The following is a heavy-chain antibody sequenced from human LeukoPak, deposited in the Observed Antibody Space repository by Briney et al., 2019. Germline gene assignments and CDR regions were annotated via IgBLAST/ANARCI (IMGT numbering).Heavy chain of an antibody. CDR1: GFTFSSYA. V-gene: IGHV3-23*01. J-gene: IGHJ4*02. Sequence: GGSLRLSCAASGFTFSSYAMSWVRQAPGKGVEGVSAISGSGGSTYYADSVKGRFTISRDNSKNTLYLQMNSLRAEDTAVYYCAKGLWELLYDYWGQGTLVTVSS. CDR2: ISGSGGST. D-gene: IGHD1-26*01. CDR3: AKGLWELLYDY.